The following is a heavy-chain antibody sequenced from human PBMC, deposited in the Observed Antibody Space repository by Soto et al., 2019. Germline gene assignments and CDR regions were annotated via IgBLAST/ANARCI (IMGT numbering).Heavy chain of an antibody. CDR3: ARTLPRAYSSSRFDY. CDR1: GGSISSSNW. J-gene: IGHJ4*02. D-gene: IGHD6-13*01. Sequence: PSETLSLTCAVSGGSISSSNWWSWVRQPPGKGLGWIGEIYHSGSTNYNPSLKSRVTISVDTSKNQFSLKLSSVTAADTAVYYCARTLPRAYSSSRFDYWGQGTLVTVSS. V-gene: IGHV4-4*02. CDR2: IYHSGST.